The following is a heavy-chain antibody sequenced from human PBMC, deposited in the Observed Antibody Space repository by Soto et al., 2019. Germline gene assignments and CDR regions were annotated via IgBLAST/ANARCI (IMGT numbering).Heavy chain of an antibody. V-gene: IGHV4-59*01. D-gene: IGHD4-17*01. CDR2: IYYSGST. Sequence: SETLSLTCTVSGGSISSYYWSWIRQPPGKGLEWIGYIYYSGSTNYNPSLKSRVTISVDTSKNQFSLKLSSVTAADTAVYYCARASYDYGSNSRFDYWGQGTLVTVSS. CDR1: GGSISSYY. J-gene: IGHJ4*02. CDR3: ARASYDYGSNSRFDY.